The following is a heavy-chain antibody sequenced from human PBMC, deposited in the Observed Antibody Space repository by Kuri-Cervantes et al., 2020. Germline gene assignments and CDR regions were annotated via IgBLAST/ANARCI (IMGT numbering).Heavy chain of an antibody. CDR2: INTNSGAT. V-gene: IGHV1-2*02. D-gene: IGHD3-9*01. CDR1: GDTFTGYY. Sequence: ASLKISCKASGDTFTGYYMHWVRHAPGQGLEWMGWINTNSGATNYAQNFQGRVTMTRDTSISTAYMELIRLRSDDTAVYYCARVIPPYDILTGSPTGAWGQGTLVTVSS. J-gene: IGHJ5*02. CDR3: ARVIPPYDILTGSPTGA.